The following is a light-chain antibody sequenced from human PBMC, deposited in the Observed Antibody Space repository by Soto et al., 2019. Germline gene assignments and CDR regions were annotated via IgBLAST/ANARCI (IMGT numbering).Light chain of an antibody. Sequence: EIVMTQSPATLSVSPGDSATLSCRASQSVKTFLVWYQQRPGQAPRLLIYDASHRAAGIPARFSGSGSGTEFTLTISSLQSEDFAVYYCQQYIYWPWTFGQGTKV. V-gene: IGKV3D-15*01. J-gene: IGKJ1*01. CDR3: QQYIYWPWT. CDR1: QSVKTF. CDR2: DAS.